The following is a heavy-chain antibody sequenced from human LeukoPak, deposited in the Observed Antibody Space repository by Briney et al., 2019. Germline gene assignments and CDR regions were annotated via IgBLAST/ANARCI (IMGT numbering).Heavy chain of an antibody. CDR1: GFTFSSYG. D-gene: IGHD1-26*01. J-gene: IGHJ6*03. CDR3: AREAPKELRTTRGPYYSYMDV. Sequence: PGGTLRLSCAASGFTFSSYGMSWVRQAPGKGLEWGAAISGSGGSTYYADSVKGRFTISRDNSKNTLYLKMNSLRAEDTAVYYCAREAPKELRTTRGPYYSYMDVWGKGTTVTISS. CDR2: ISGSGGST. V-gene: IGHV3-23*01.